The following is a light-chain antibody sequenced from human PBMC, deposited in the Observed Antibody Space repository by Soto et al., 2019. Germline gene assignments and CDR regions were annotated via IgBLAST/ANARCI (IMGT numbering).Light chain of an antibody. Sequence: QSALTQPASVSGSPGQSITISCTGTSSDVGDYNYVSWYQQHPGKAPKVMIYDVSNRPSGVSNRFSGSKSGNTASLTISGLQAEYEADDYCCSYRSSNIVVFGGGTKLTVL. V-gene: IGLV2-14*01. J-gene: IGLJ2*01. CDR1: SSDVGDYNY. CDR3: CSYRSSNIVV. CDR2: DVS.